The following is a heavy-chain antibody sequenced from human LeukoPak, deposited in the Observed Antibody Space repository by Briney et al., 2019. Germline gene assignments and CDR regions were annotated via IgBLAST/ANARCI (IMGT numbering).Heavy chain of an antibody. CDR2: ANSGGA. CDR1: GYSISSGYH. Sequence: SETLSLTCAVSGYSISSGYHWGLIRQPPGEGLEWIASANSGGASYNPSLKSRATISLDTSNNQFSLELRSVTAADTAVYYCARDLGSGGNSDYWGQGTLVTVSS. D-gene: IGHD4-23*01. V-gene: IGHV4-38-2*02. J-gene: IGHJ4*02. CDR3: ARDLGSGGNSDY.